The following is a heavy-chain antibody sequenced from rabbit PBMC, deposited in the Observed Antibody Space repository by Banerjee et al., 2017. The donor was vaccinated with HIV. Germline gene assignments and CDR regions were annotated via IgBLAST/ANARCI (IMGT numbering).Heavy chain of an antibody. J-gene: IGHJ4*01. V-gene: IGHV1S40*01. D-gene: IGHD4-1*01. CDR2: IYGGSSGST. Sequence: DLVKPGGSLTLTCTASGFSFSSSHYMCWVRQAPGKGLEWIACIYGGSSGSTYYASWAKGRFTISKTSSTTVTLQMTSLTAADTATYFCARDLAGVIGWNFNLWGQGTLVTVS. CDR3: ARDLAGVIGWNFNL. CDR1: GFSFSSSHY.